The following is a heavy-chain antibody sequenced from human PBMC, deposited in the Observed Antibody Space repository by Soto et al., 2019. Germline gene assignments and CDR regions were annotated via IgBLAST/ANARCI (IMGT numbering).Heavy chain of an antibody. D-gene: IGHD3-16*01. CDR1: GKTCINHW. V-gene: IGHV5-51*01. CDR3: ARQGDMAATPADAFDI. J-gene: IGHJ3*02. Sequence: PGESLKISCKDSGKTCINHWIAWVRQMPGKGLEWMGIIYPGDSDARYSPSFGGQVTISVDKSITTAYLQWSSLEASDSAMYYCARQGDMAATPADAFDIWGQGTMVTVSS. CDR2: IYPGDSDA.